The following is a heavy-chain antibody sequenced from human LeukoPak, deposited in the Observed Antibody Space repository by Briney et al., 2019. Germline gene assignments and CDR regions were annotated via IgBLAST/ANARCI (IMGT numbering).Heavy chain of an antibody. J-gene: IGHJ4*02. CDR1: GGSISSYY. CDR2: IYYSGST. D-gene: IGHD6-13*01. CDR3: AGSRAAAGIGSFDC. V-gene: IGHV4-59*08. Sequence: SETLSLTCTVSGGSISSYYWSWIRQPPGKGLEWIGYIYYSGSTNYNPSLKSRVTISVDTSKNQFSLKLSSVTAADTAVYYCAGSRAAAGIGSFDCWGQGTLVTVSS.